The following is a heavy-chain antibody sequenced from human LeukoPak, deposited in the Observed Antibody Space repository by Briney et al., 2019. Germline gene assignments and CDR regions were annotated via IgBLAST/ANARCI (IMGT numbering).Heavy chain of an antibody. CDR1: GGSISSYY. CDR3: ARRDGFFDY. J-gene: IGHJ4*02. V-gene: IGHV4-59*01. CDR2: IYYSGST. D-gene: IGHD5-12*01. Sequence: SETLSLTCTVSGGSISSYYWSWIRQPPGKGLECIGYIYYSGSTNYNPSLKSRVTISVDTSKNQFSLKLSSVTAADTAVYYCARRDGFFDYWGQGTLVTVSS.